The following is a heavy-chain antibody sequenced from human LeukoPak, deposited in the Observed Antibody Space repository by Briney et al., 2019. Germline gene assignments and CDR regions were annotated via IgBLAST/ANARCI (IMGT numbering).Heavy chain of an antibody. V-gene: IGHV4-39*01. CDR2: VYYNGDT. D-gene: IGHD2/OR15-2a*01. CDR1: GGSISSSASY. J-gene: IGHJ5*02. Sequence: SETLSLTCTVSGGSISSSASYWAWIRQPPGKGLEWIANVYYNGDTYYKSSLYSRVTISADTSKNQFSLNLRSVTAADTAVYYCARLLSPGWFDPWGQGTLVTVSS. CDR3: ARLLSPGWFDP.